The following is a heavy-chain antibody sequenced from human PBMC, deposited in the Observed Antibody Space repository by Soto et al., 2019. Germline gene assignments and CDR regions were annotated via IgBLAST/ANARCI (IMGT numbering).Heavy chain of an antibody. J-gene: IGHJ6*02. Sequence: ASGKVSCKASGYTFTRYDIDWVRQATGQGLEWMGWMNPNSGNTGYAQKFQGRVTMTRNTSISTAYMELSSLKSEDTAVYYCAREKTTRGIDVWGQGARVTVS. CDR2: MNPNSGNT. D-gene: IGHD1-1*01. CDR3: AREKTTRGIDV. CDR1: GYTFTRYD. V-gene: IGHV1-8*01.